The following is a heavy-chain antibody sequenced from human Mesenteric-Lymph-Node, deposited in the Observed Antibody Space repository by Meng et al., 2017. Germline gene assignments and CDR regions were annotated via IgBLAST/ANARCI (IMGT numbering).Heavy chain of an antibody. Sequence: LRLSCTVSGGSISSGGYYWSWIRQHPGKGLEWIGYIYYSGSTYYNPSLKSRVTISVDTSKNQLSLKLSSVTAADTAVYYCAREGCSGGRCPRYYYYGMDVWGQGTTVTVSS. V-gene: IGHV4-31*03. D-gene: IGHD2-15*01. CDR3: AREGCSGGRCPRYYYYGMDV. CDR2: IYYSGST. J-gene: IGHJ6*02. CDR1: GGSISSGGYY.